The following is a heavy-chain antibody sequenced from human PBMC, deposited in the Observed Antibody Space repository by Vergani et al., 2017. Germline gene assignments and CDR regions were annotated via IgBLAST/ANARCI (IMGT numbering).Heavy chain of an antibody. D-gene: IGHD1-26*01. Sequence: QVQLQESGPGLVKPSETLSLTCTVSGGSISSYYWSWIRQPPGKGLEWIGYIYYSGSTNDNPSLESRVTISVDTSKNQFSLKLSSVTAADTAVYYCARTTRYFDYWGQGTLVTVSS. CDR2: IYYSGST. V-gene: IGHV4-59*01. CDR1: GGSISSYY. CDR3: ARTTRYFDY. J-gene: IGHJ4*02.